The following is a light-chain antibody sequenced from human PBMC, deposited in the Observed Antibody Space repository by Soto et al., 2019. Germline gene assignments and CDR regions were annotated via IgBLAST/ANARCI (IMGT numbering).Light chain of an antibody. CDR1: SSDIGGYNY. V-gene: IGLV2-8*01. Sequence: QSALTQPPSASGSPGQSVTISCTGTSSDIGGYNYVSWYQQHPGKAPKVMIYDVNKRPSGVPDRFSGSKSGNTASLTVSGLQAVDEADYYCSSHAGNNNPFVFGTGTKLTVL. CDR3: SSHAGNNNPFV. CDR2: DVN. J-gene: IGLJ1*01.